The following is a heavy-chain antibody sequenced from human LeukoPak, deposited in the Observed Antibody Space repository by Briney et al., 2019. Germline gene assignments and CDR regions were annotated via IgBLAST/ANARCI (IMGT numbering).Heavy chain of an antibody. J-gene: IGHJ4*02. CDR2: IYYSGST. CDR3: ARTSSSGLVGGYYFDY. Sequence: KSSETLSLTWTVAGGSISSYYWSWIRQPPGKGLEWIGYIYYSGSTYYNPSLKSRVTISVGTSKNQFSLKLSSVTAADTSVYYGARTSSSGLVGGYYFDYWGQGTLVTVSS. V-gene: IGHV4-59*08. CDR1: GGSISSYY. D-gene: IGHD6-19*01.